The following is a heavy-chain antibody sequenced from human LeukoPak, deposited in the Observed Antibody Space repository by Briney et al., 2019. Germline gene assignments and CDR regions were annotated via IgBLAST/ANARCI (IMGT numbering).Heavy chain of an antibody. J-gene: IGHJ3*01. V-gene: IGHV4-38-2*02. CDR3: ARSTYYTY. CDR1: GYSISSGYY. CDR2: INHSGST. Sequence: SETLSLTCTVSGYSISSGYYWSWIRQPPGKGLEWIGEINHSGSTNYNPSLKSRVTISVDTSKNQFSLKLSSVTAADTAVYYCARSTYYTYWGQGTMVTVSS. D-gene: IGHD3-10*01.